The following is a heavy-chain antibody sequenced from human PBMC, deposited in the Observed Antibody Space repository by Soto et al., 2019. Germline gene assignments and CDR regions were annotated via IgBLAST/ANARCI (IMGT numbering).Heavy chain of an antibody. D-gene: IGHD1-26*01. CDR2: INAGNGDT. J-gene: IGHJ4*02. Sequence: ASVKVSCKASGYTFTNYAMHWVRQAPGQGLEWMGWINAGNGDTEYSRKFQGRVTISRDTSASTTYMELSSLRFEDTAVFYCARDKIGGSPFDYWGQGTQVTVSS. CDR1: GYTFTNYA. V-gene: IGHV1-3*01. CDR3: ARDKIGGSPFDY.